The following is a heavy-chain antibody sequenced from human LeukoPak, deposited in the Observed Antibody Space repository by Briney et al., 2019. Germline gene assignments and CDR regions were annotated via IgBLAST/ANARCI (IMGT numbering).Heavy chain of an antibody. CDR2: ISYSGST. CDR1: GGFISTSSYC. D-gene: IGHD6-13*01. J-gene: IGHJ4*02. CDR3: ASHHKYSSRWPPSYYFDY. Sequence: PSETLSLTCTVSGGFISTSSYCWGWIRQPPGKGLEWIVSISYSGSTYYNPSLNSRVTISVYTSKHQFSLKLSPVTAAHTAVHYCASHHKYSSRWPPSYYFDYWGQGTLVTVSS. V-gene: IGHV4-39*07.